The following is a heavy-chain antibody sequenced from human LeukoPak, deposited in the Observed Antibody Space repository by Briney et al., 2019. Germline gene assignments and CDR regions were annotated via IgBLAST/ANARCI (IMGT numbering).Heavy chain of an antibody. CDR1: GFIFSSYA. V-gene: IGHV3-23*01. CDR3: AKESSSSWLN. Sequence: GGSLRLSCGGSGFIFSSYAMTWVRQAPGKGLEWVSGISDYGSSTYYADSVKGRFTISRDNSKNTLYLQLNNLRAEDTAVYYCAKESSSSWLNWGQGTLVTVPS. J-gene: IGHJ4*02. CDR2: ISDYGSST. D-gene: IGHD6-13*01.